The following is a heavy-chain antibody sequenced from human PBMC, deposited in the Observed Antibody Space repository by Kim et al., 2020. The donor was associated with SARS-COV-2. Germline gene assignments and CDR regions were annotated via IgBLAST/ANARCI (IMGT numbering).Heavy chain of an antibody. D-gene: IGHD1-26*01. CDR3: ARSEGATTQPAY. CDR2: ISYDGTEI. V-gene: IGHV3-30*01. J-gene: IGHJ4*02. CDR1: GFTFSSYA. Sequence: GGSLRLSCAASGFTFSSYAMLWVRQAPSKGPEWVTFISYDGTEIYYADSVKGRFTISRDNSKNTLYLQMNNMRAEDTALYYCARSEGATTQPAYWGQGTLVTVSS.